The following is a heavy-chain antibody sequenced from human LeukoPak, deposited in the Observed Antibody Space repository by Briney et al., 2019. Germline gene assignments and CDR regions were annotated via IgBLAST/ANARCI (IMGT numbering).Heavy chain of an antibody. CDR1: GGSISSSSYY. CDR3: ARDGGGTGTTWWFDP. Sequence: SETLSLTCTVSGGSISSSSYYWGWIRQPPGKGLEWIGSIYYSGSTYYNPSLKSRVTISVDTSKNQFSLKLSSVTAADTAVYYCARDGGGTGTTWWFDPWGQGTLVTVSS. J-gene: IGHJ5*02. D-gene: IGHD1-1*01. CDR2: IYYSGST. V-gene: IGHV4-39*07.